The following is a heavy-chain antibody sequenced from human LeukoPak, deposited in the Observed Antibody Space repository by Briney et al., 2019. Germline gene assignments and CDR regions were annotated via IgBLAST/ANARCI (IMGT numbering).Heavy chain of an antibody. J-gene: IGHJ5*02. CDR3: ARRSSAGGNYYGLGSELDP. D-gene: IGHD3-10*01. CDR2: IYTGDSEA. CDR1: GYRFDTHW. V-gene: IGHV5-51*01. Sequence: GESLKISCTGSGYRFDTHWISWLRRTPDKGLEWMGIIYTGDSEAIYNPSFEGLVTMSVDKSATTVYLQWSSLKASDSAIYFCARRSSAGGNYYGLGSELDPWGQGTLVTVSS.